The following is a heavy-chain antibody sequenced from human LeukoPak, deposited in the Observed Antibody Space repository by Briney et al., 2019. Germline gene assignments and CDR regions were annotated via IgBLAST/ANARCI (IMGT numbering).Heavy chain of an antibody. D-gene: IGHD1-7*01. CDR2: ISSSSSYI. V-gene: IGHV3-21*01. Sequence: GGSLRLSCAASGFTFSSYSMNWVRQAPGKGLEWVSSISSSSSYIYYADSVKGRLTISRDNAKNSLYLQMNSLRAEDRAVYYCARDITGTGNFDYWGQGTLVTVSS. CDR3: ARDITGTGNFDY. J-gene: IGHJ4*02. CDR1: GFTFSSYS.